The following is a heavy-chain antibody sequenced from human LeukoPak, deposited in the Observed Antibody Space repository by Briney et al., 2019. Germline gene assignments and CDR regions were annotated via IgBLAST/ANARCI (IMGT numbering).Heavy chain of an antibody. J-gene: IGHJ5*02. CDR2: INPNSGDV. CDR1: GFTFTAYN. D-gene: IGHD1-26*01. Sequence: GASLRLSCEASGFTFTAYNMHWARQAPGQGLEWMGWINPNSGDVNYAQTFQGRFTMTRDTSISTAYMELSRLRSDDTAVYYCLSGPVWEPLFDHSGEGT. V-gene: IGHV1-2*02. CDR3: LSGPVWEPLFDH.